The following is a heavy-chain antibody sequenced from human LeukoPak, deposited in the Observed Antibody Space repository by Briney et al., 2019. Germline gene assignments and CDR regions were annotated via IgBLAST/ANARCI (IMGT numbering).Heavy chain of an antibody. CDR3: ARDYGVVAATHLYNWFDP. V-gene: IGHV6-1*01. CDR2: TYYRSKWYN. CDR1: GDSVSSNSAA. J-gene: IGHJ5*02. Sequence: SQTLSLTCAISGDSVSSNSAAWNWIRQSPSRGLEWLGRTYYRSKWYNDYAVSVKSRITISPDTSKNQFSLQLNSVTPEDTAVYYCARDYGVVAATHLYNWFDPWGRGTLVTVSS. D-gene: IGHD2-15*01.